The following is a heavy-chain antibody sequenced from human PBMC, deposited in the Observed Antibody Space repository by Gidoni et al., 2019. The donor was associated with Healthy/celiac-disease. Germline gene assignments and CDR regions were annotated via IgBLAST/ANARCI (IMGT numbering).Heavy chain of an antibody. J-gene: IGHJ6*02. Sequence: EVQLLESGGGLVQPGGSLRLSCAASGFTFSSYAMRWVPQAPGKGLGWVSAIGGSGGSTYYADSVKGRFTISRDNSKNTLYLQMNSLRAEDTAVYYCAKDEGYGDPPLAYGMDVWGQGTTVTVSS. CDR3: AKDEGYGDPPLAYGMDV. CDR2: IGGSGGST. D-gene: IGHD4-17*01. V-gene: IGHV3-23*01. CDR1: GFTFSSYA.